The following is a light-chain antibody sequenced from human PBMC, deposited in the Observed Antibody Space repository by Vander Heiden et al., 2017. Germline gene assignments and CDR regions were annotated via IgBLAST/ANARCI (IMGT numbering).Light chain of an antibody. J-gene: IGLJ1*01. Sequence: QSALAQPASVSRSPGQAIIISCTGTSSDIGFYNYVSWYQHHPGKGPKLIIYDVTRRPSGVSNRFSGSKSGNTASLTISGLQSEDEADYYCNSYATSRTYVFGSGTKVTVL. CDR2: DVT. V-gene: IGLV2-14*03. CDR1: SSDIGFYNY. CDR3: NSYATSRTYV.